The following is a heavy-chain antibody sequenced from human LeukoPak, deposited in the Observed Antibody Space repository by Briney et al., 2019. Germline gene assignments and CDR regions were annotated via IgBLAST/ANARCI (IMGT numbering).Heavy chain of an antibody. Sequence: GGSLRLSCAASGFTFSSYGMHWVRQAPGKGLEWVAVIWYDGNNKYYADSVKGRLTISRDNSKNTLYLQMNGLRAEDTAIYYCARGYRGFGELLDYWGQGTLVTVSS. CDR3: ARGYRGFGELLDY. V-gene: IGHV3-33*01. J-gene: IGHJ4*02. CDR2: IWYDGNNK. D-gene: IGHD3-10*01. CDR1: GFTFSSYG.